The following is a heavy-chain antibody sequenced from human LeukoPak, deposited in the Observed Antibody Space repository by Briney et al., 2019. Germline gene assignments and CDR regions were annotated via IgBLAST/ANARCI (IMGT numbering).Heavy chain of an antibody. CDR3: ARVGDVTAFDI. Sequence: GGSLRLSCAASGFTFSSYSIYWIRQAPEKGLEHVSAISGDGETTFYADSVKGRFTISRDNSKNTLYLQMGSLRTEDMAVYYCARVGDVTAFDIWGQGTMVTVSS. J-gene: IGHJ3*02. CDR2: ISGDGETT. CDR1: GFTFSSYS. D-gene: IGHD3-16*01. V-gene: IGHV3-64*02.